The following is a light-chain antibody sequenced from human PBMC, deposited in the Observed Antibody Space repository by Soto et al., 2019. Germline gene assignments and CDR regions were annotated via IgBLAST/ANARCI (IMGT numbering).Light chain of an antibody. CDR2: DAS. Sequence: EIVLTQSPATLSLSPGERATLSCRASQSVSSYLAWYQQKPGQAPRLLIYDASNRATGIPARFSGSGSGTDFTPTISSLEPEDFAVYYCQQRSNWPITLGQGTRLEIK. CDR3: QQRSNWPIT. V-gene: IGKV3-11*01. CDR1: QSVSSY. J-gene: IGKJ5*01.